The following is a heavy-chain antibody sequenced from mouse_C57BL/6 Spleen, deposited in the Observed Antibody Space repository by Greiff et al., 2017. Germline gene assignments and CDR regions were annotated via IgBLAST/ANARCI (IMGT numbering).Heavy chain of an antibody. Sequence: LKQSGAELVRPGTSVKVSCKASGYAFTNYLIEWVKQRPGQGLEWIGVINPGSGGTNYNEKFKGKATLTADKSSSTAYMQLSSLTSEDSAVYFCARAENWAFFDYWGQGTTLTVSS. V-gene: IGHV1-54*01. D-gene: IGHD4-1*01. J-gene: IGHJ2*01. CDR1: GYAFTNYL. CDR3: ARAENWAFFDY. CDR2: INPGSGGT.